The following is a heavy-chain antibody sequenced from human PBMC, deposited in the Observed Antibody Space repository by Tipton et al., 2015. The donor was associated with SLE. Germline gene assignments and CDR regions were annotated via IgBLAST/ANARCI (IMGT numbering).Heavy chain of an antibody. CDR1: GGSFSSYY. CDR3: ATSGYDSLSWFGP. J-gene: IGHJ5*02. CDR2: VHSSGST. V-gene: IGHV4-59*01. D-gene: IGHD5-12*01. Sequence: TLSLTCAVYGGSFSSYYWSWIRQTPGKRLEWIGHVHSSGSTNYNPSLKSRVTMSLDTSKNQFSLTMSSVTAADTAVYYCATSGYDSLSWFGPWGQGTPVTVSS.